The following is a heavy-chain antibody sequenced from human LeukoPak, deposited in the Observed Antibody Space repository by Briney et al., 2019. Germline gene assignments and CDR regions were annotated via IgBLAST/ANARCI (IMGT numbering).Heavy chain of an antibody. CDR2: INPNSGGT. D-gene: IGHD1-26*01. CDR1: GYSFADYY. Sequence: ASVKVSCKASGYSFADYYMHWVRQAPGQGLEWMGWINPNSGGTNYAQKFQGRVTMTRDTSISTAYMELSRLRSDDTDVYYCAREGTVGATDYWGQGTLVTVSS. V-gene: IGHV1-2*02. CDR3: AREGTVGATDY. J-gene: IGHJ4*02.